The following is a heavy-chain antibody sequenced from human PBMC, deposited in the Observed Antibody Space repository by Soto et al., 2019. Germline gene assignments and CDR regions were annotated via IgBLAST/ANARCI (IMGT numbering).Heavy chain of an antibody. CDR2: IYYSGST. CDR3: ARLQGSGYFFTFDY. CDR1: GGSISSSSHY. D-gene: IGHD3-9*01. J-gene: IGHJ4*02. V-gene: IGHV4-39*01. Sequence: SSETLSLTCTVSGGSISSSSHYWGWIRQPPGKGLEWVGSIYYSGSTYYNPSLQSRVTISVDTSKSQFSLKLSSVTAADTAVYYCARLQGSGYFFTFDYWGQGTLVTVSS.